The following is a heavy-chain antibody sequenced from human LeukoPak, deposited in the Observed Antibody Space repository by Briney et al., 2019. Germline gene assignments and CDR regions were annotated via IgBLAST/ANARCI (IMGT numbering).Heavy chain of an antibody. CDR3: ARAIFIVVTYVDY. V-gene: IGHV4-34*01. CDR1: GGSFSGYY. J-gene: IGHJ4*02. D-gene: IGHD3-22*01. Sequence: PSETLSLTCAVYGGSFSGYYWSWIRQPPGKGLEWIGEINHSGSTNYNPSLKSRVTISVDTSKNQFSLKLTSVAAADTAVYYCARAIFIVVTYVDYGGQGTLVTVSS. CDR2: INHSGST.